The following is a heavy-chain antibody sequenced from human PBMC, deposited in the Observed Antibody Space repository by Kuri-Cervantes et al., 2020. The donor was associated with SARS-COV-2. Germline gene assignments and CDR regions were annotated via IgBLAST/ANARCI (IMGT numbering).Heavy chain of an antibody. J-gene: IGHJ4*02. D-gene: IGHD6-13*01. CDR2: IYVHRT. CDR3: ARGRYTNSWYYFDY. Sequence: GGSLRLSCAASGFTVSDYYMTWVRQAPGKGLEWVSVIYVHRTEYADSVKGRFTISRDNSNNTVYPQMNSLRAEEAAVYYCARGRYTNSWYYFDYWGQGTLVTVSS. CDR1: GFTVSDYY. V-gene: IGHV3-53*01.